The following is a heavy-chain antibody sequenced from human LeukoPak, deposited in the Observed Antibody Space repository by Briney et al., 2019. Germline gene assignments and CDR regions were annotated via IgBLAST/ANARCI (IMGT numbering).Heavy chain of an antibody. CDR3: AREEVSWSGYYSRY. Sequence: PGGSLRLSCAASGFTFSSYSMNWVRQAPGKGLEWVSSISSSSSYIYYADSVKGRFTISRDNAKNSLYLQMNSLRAEDTAVYYCAREEVSWSGYYSRYWGQGTLVTVSS. J-gene: IGHJ4*02. D-gene: IGHD3-3*01. CDR2: ISSSSSYI. CDR1: GFTFSSYS. V-gene: IGHV3-21*01.